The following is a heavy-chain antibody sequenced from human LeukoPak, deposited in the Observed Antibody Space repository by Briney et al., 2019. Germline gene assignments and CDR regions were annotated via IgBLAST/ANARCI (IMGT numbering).Heavy chain of an antibody. Sequence: GASVKVSCKASGYTFTSYGISWVRQAPGQGLEWMGWISAYSGNTNYAQKLQGRVTMTTDTSTSTAYMELRSLRSDDTAVYYCASVPRDYYDSSGYPTDYWGQGTLVTVSS. CDR2: ISAYSGNT. D-gene: IGHD3-22*01. V-gene: IGHV1-18*01. CDR1: GYTFTSYG. J-gene: IGHJ4*02. CDR3: ASVPRDYYDSSGYPTDY.